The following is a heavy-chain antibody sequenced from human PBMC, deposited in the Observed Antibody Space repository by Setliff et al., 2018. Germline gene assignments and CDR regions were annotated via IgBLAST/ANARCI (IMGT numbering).Heavy chain of an antibody. J-gene: IGHJ4*02. Sequence: SVKVSCKASGGTFSSYAISWVRQAPGQGLEWMGGIIPILGIANYAQKFQGRVTMTTDTSTRTAYMEVTSLRSDDTAVYYCATERFPGDWGDYWGQGTLVTVSS. CDR2: IIPILGIA. D-gene: IGHD2-21*01. V-gene: IGHV1-69*10. CDR3: ATERFPGDWGDY. CDR1: GGTFSSYA.